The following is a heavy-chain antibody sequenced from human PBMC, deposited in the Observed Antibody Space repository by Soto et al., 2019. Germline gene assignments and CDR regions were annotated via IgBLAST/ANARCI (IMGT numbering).Heavy chain of an antibody. J-gene: IGHJ6*03. V-gene: IGHV3-33*01. Sequence: QVQLVESGGGVVQPGRSLRLSCAASVFTFSGYGMHWVRQAPGKGLEWVAVIWYDGSNKYYADSVKGRFTISRDNSKNTLYLQMNSLRAEDTAVYYCARDKMDLVVVPAASYYYYYYYMDVWGKGTTVTVSS. CDR2: IWYDGSNK. CDR1: VFTFSGYG. D-gene: IGHD2-2*03. CDR3: ARDKMDLVVVPAASYYYYYYYMDV.